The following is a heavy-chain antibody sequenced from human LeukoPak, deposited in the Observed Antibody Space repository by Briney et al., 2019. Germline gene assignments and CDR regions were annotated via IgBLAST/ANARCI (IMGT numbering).Heavy chain of an antibody. J-gene: IGHJ4*02. D-gene: IGHD1-26*01. CDR2: ISYDGSNK. CDR1: GFTFSSYA. V-gene: IGHV3-30*04. CDR3: AKAGSIRFDY. Sequence: QTGGLRLSCAASGFTFSSYAMHWVRQAPGKGLEWVAVISYDGSNKYYADSVKGRFTISRDNSKNTLYLQMNSLRAEDTAVYYCAKAGSIRFDYWGQGTLVTVSS.